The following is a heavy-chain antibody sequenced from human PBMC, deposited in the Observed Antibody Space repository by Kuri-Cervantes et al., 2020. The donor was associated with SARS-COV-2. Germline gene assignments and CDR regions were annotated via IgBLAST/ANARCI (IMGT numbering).Heavy chain of an antibody. J-gene: IGHJ5*02. CDR2: IYYSGST. CDR3: ARQMMSSITIFGVVITRNWFDP. Sequence: GSLRLSCTVSGFSISSSRYYWGWIRQAPGMGLVWVGSIYYSGSTYYNPSLKGRATISVDTYKNQFSLKLSSVTAADTAVYYCARQMMSSITIFGVVITRNWFDPWGQGTLVTVSS. D-gene: IGHD3-3*01. V-gene: IGHV4-39*01. CDR1: GFSISSSRYY.